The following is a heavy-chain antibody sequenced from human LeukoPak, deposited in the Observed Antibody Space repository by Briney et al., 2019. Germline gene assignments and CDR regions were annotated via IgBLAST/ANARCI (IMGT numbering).Heavy chain of an antibody. J-gene: IGHJ4*02. Sequence: SVKVSCKASGGTFSSYAISWVRQAPGQGLEWMGRIIPILGIANYAQKFQGRVTITTDESTSTAYMELSSLRSDDTAVYYCARDLRRRGWPEHFDYWGQGTLVTVSS. V-gene: IGHV1-69*04. CDR3: ARDLRRRGWPEHFDY. D-gene: IGHD2-15*01. CDR2: IIPILGIA. CDR1: GGTFSSYA.